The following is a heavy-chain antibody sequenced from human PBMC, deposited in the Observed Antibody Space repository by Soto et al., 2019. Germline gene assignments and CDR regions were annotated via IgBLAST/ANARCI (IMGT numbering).Heavy chain of an antibody. D-gene: IGHD3-16*01. J-gene: IGHJ4*02. CDR3: AGDFAFKERGYDYVWERLSLGGFDY. CDR2: ISAYNGNT. V-gene: IGHV1-18*01. Sequence: QVQLVQSGAEVKKPGASVKVSCKASGYTFTSYGISWVRQAPGQGLEWMGWISAYNGNTNYAQKLQGRVTMTRDTFTSTAYMGLRSLRSDDTSVYYCAGDFAFKERGYDYVWERLSLGGFDYWGQGTLVSVSS. CDR1: GYTFTSYG.